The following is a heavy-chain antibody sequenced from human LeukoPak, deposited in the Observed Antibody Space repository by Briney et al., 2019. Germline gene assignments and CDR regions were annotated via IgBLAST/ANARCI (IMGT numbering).Heavy chain of an antibody. CDR2: IYYSGST. D-gene: IGHD5-24*01. CDR3: ARFVEMATMVFDY. V-gene: IGHV4-59*11. J-gene: IGHJ4*02. CDR1: GGSISSHY. Sequence: SETLSLTCTVSGGSISSHYWSWIRQPPGKGLEWIGCIYYSGSTNYNPSLKSRVTISVDTSKNQFSLKLSSVTAADTAVYYCARFVEMATMVFDYWGQGTLVTVSS.